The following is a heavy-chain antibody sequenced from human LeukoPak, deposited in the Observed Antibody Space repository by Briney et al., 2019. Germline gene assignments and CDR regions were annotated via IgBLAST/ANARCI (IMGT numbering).Heavy chain of an antibody. CDR1: GFTFSRYW. D-gene: IGHD3-3*01. Sequence: GGSLRLSCAASGFTFSRYWVSWVRQAPGRGLEWVANIKQDGSEKYYVDSVKGRFTISRDNAKNSLYLQMNSLRAEDTAVYYCAREDDFWSFWGQGTLVTVSS. CDR3: AREDDFWSF. CDR2: IKQDGSEK. V-gene: IGHV3-7*01. J-gene: IGHJ4*02.